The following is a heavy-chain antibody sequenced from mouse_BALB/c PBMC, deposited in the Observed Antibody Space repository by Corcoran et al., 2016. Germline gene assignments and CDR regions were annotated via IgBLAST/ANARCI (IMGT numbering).Heavy chain of an antibody. V-gene: IGHV14-3*02. CDR1: GFNIKDTY. Sequence: EVQLQQSGAELVKPGGSVKLSCTASGFNIKDTYMHWVKQRPEQGLEWIGRIDPANGNTKYDPKFQGKATITADTSSNTAYLQLSSLTSEDTAVYSCARSLSAYFDYWGPGTTLTVSS. CDR2: IDPANGNT. J-gene: IGHJ2*01. D-gene: IGHD3-1*01. CDR3: ARSLSAYFDY.